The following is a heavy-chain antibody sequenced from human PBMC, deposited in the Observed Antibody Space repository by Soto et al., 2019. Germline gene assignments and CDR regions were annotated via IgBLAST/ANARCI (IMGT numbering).Heavy chain of an antibody. V-gene: IGHV4-4*07. J-gene: IGHJ5*02. CDR3: AKDVSSRRWFDP. Sequence: SETLSLTCAVSGASIRSYHWTWIRQPAGKGLEWIGRMQHTGNTNYNHSLKSRVTMSVDTSKNQISLKMTSVTAADTAVYFCAKDVSSRRWFDPWGQGILVTVSS. D-gene: IGHD3-16*01. CDR2: MQHTGNT. CDR1: GASIRSYH.